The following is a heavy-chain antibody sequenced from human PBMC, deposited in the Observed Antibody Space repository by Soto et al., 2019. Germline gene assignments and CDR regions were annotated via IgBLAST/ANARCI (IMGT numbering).Heavy chain of an antibody. CDR2: IIPIFGTA. Sequence: SVKVSCKASGGTFSSYAISWVRQAPGQGLEWMGGIIPIFGTANYAQKFQGRVTITADESTSTAYMELSSLRSEDTAVYYCASPRIVGAPWRPFDYWGQGTLVTVSS. CDR1: GGTFSSYA. V-gene: IGHV1-69*13. D-gene: IGHD1-26*01. J-gene: IGHJ4*02. CDR3: ASPRIVGAPWRPFDY.